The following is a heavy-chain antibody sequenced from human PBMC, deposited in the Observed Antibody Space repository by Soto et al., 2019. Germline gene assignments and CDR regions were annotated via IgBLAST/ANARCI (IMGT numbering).Heavy chain of an antibody. J-gene: IGHJ6*02. V-gene: IGHV4-4*07. Sequence: KSSETLSLTCTVSGGSISSYYWSWIRQPAGKGLEWIGRIYTSGSTNYNPSLKSRVTMSVDTSKNQLSLKLSSVTAADTAVYYCARDPTRGDYYYYYGMDVWGQGTTVTVSS. CDR1: GGSISSYY. CDR3: ARDPTRGDYYYYYGMDV. CDR2: IYTSGST.